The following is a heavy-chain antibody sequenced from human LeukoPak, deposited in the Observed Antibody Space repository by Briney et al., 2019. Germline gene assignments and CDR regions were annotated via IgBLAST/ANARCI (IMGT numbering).Heavy chain of an antibody. CDR1: GFTFSSYA. CDR3: ARIGSGSPLGY. CDR2: ISYDGSNK. V-gene: IGHV3-30*04. D-gene: IGHD3-10*01. J-gene: IGHJ4*02. Sequence: PGMSLRLSCAASGFTFSSYAMHWVRQAPGKGLEWEAVISYDGSNKYYADSVKGRFTISRDNSKNTLYLQMNSLRAEDTAVYYCARIGSGSPLGYWGQGTLVTVSS.